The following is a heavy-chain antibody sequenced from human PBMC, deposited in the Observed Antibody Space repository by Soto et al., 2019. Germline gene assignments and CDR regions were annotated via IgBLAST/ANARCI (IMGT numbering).Heavy chain of an antibody. D-gene: IGHD3-10*01. Sequence: ASVKVSCKASGYTFTSYAMHWVRQAPGQRLEWMGWINAGNGNTKYSQKFQGRVTITRDTSASTAYMELSSLRSEDTAVYYCARIMIDYYGSGSYGRLYYYYYGMDVWGQGTTVTVSS. CDR1: GYTFTSYA. CDR3: ARIMIDYYGSGSYGRLYYYYYGMDV. J-gene: IGHJ6*02. V-gene: IGHV1-3*01. CDR2: INAGNGNT.